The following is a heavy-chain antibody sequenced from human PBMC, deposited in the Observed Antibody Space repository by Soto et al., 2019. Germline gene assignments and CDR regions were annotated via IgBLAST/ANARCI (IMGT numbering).Heavy chain of an antibody. V-gene: IGHV1-46*01. CDR3: ARDHGYSSSWYYYGMDV. J-gene: IGHJ6*02. CDR2: INPSGGNT. D-gene: IGHD6-13*01. CDR1: GYTFTSYY. Sequence: ASVKVSCKASGYTFTSYYMHWVRQAPGQGLEWMGVINPSGGNTNYPQKFQGRVTMTSDTSTSTVSMELSSLRSEDTAMYYCARDHGYSSSWYYYGMDVWGQGTTVTVSS.